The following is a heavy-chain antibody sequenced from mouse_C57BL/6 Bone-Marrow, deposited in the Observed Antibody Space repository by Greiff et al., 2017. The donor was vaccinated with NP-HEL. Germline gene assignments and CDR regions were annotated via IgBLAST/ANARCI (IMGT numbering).Heavy chain of an antibody. V-gene: IGHV1-55*01. CDR2: IYPGSGST. J-gene: IGHJ4*01. CDR3: ARSEGICYYKGDAMDY. D-gene: IGHD1-1*01. CDR1: GYTFTSYW. Sequence: VQLQQSGAELVKPGASVKMSCTASGYTFTSYWITWVKQRPGQGLEWIGDIYPGSGSTNYHEKFKSKATLTVDTSSSTAYMQLSSLTSEDSAVYYCARSEGICYYKGDAMDYWGQGTSVTVSS.